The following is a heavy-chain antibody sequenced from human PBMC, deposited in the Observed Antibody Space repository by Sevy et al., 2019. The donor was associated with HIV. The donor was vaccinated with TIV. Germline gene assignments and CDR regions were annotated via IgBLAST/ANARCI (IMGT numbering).Heavy chain of an antibody. J-gene: IGHJ5*02. CDR2: SSGSTNTI. V-gene: IGHV3-48*02. Sequence: GGSLRLSCAASGFALSSYSMNWVRQAPGKGLEWVSCSSGSTNTIYYADSVKGRFTISRDNAKNSLYLQMNSLRDEDTAIYYCARVGYCSTSSCQHYNWFDPWGQGTLVTVSS. CDR3: ARVGYCSTSSCQHYNWFDP. CDR1: GFALSSYS. D-gene: IGHD2-2*01.